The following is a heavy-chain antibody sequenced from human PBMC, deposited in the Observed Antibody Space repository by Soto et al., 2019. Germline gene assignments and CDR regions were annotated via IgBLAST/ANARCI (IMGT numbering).Heavy chain of an antibody. Sequence: SETLSLTCAVSGVSIHNSHSFWGWIRQPPGKGLEFIANVYYSGGAHYNPSFKSRVTISVDTATNQVSLRMSPVTAADTAVYFCGRVVEGATRHTDFDSWGQGTLVTVSS. D-gene: IGHD2-21*01. CDR1: GVSIHNSHSF. CDR2: VYYSGGA. CDR3: GRVVEGATRHTDFDS. V-gene: IGHV4-39*01. J-gene: IGHJ5*01.